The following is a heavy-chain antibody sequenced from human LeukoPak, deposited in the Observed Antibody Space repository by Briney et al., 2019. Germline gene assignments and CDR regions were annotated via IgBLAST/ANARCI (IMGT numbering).Heavy chain of an antibody. D-gene: IGHD3-22*01. CDR1: AASISNYY. J-gene: IGHJ4*02. CDR3: ASPRSGYRYTFDY. CDR2: ISTSGST. V-gene: IGHV4-4*09. Sequence: PSETLSLTCAVSAASISNYYWSWIRQAPGKGLEWIGYISTSGSTNYNPSLKSRVSISLDTSKNRFSLNLNFVTAADTAVYYCASPRSGYRYTFDYGGQGALVTVSS.